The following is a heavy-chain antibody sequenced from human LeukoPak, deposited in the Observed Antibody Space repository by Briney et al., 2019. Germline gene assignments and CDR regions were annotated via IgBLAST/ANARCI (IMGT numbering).Heavy chain of an antibody. CDR3: ATQAGITIFGRYLDY. D-gene: IGHD3-3*01. J-gene: IGHJ4*02. CDR1: GFTFSNSW. Sequence: PGGSLRLSCAASGFTFSNSWMNWVRQAPGKGLLWVSRINTDGSSTTYADSVKGRFTISRDNAKNTLYLQMNSLRAEDTGVYYCATQAGITIFGRYLDYWGQGTPVTVSS. CDR2: INTDGSST. V-gene: IGHV3-74*01.